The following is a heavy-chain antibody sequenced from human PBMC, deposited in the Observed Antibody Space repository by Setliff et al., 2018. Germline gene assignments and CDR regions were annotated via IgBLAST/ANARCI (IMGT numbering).Heavy chain of an antibody. CDR3: ARGRNVAARLLDS. J-gene: IGHJ4*02. D-gene: IGHD6-6*01. CDR1: GGSFTYYY. CDR2: INHLGSP. Sequence: SETLSLTCAASGGSFTYYYWTWIRQSPGKGLEWIGEINHLGSPKYNPSLKSRVTISIDTSNYQFSLRLNSVTAADTAVYYCARGRNVAARLLDSWGQGTLVTVSS. V-gene: IGHV4-34*01.